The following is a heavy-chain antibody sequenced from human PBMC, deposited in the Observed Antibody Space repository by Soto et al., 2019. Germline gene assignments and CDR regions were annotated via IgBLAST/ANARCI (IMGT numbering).Heavy chain of an antibody. V-gene: IGHV4-4*02. Sequence: QVQLQESGPRLVKPSESLSLTCGVSGGTVASSHWWSWVRQSPGRGLEWIGNVYPTGDTNFNPSLQSRVTFSVDKSNNQFSLRLTSVTAADTAVYFCAREIVTAGGNNYFDPWGPGTLVTVSS. CDR1: GGTVASSHW. J-gene: IGHJ5*02. D-gene: IGHD2-21*02. CDR2: VYPTGDT. CDR3: AREIVTAGGNNYFDP.